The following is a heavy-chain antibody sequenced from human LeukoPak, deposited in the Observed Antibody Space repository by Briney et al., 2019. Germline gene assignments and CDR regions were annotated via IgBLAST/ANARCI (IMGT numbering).Heavy chain of an antibody. J-gene: IGHJ4*02. D-gene: IGHD3-22*01. V-gene: IGHV3-30*03. CDR3: ARGVDYYENSGTIDY. Sequence: GGSLRLSCAAPGFTSSSYGMHWVRQAPGKGLEWVAVISYDGSNKYYADSVKGRFTISRDNSKNTLYLQMNSLRAEDTAVYYCARGVDYYENSGTIDYWGQGTLVTVSS. CDR2: ISYDGSNK. CDR1: GFTSSSYG.